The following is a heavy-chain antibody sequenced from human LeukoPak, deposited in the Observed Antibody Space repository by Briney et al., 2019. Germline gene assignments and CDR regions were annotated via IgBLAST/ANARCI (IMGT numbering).Heavy chain of an antibody. CDR3: ARGSRTHRISYFDY. Sequence: PSETLSLTCAVYGGSFSGYYWSWIRQPPGKGLEWIGEINHSGSTNYNPSLKSQVTISVDTSKNQFSLKLSSVTAADTAVYYCARGSRTHRISYFDYWGQGTLVTASS. CDR1: GGSFSGYY. J-gene: IGHJ4*02. D-gene: IGHD2-15*01. CDR2: INHSGST. V-gene: IGHV4-34*01.